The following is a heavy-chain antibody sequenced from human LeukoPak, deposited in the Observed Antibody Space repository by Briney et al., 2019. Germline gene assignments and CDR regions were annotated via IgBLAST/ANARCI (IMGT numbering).Heavy chain of an antibody. CDR1: GGSISTRSYY. CDR2: IYYSGKT. CDR3: AAQTVDSSGYYPYFFDY. D-gene: IGHD3-22*01. J-gene: IGHJ4*02. Sequence: PSETQSLTCTVSGGSISTRSYYWGWIRQPPGKGLEWIGSIYYSGKTYYNPSLKSRVTISVDTSKNQFSLKLSSVTAADTALYYCAAQTVDSSGYYPYFFDYWGQGTLVTVSS. V-gene: IGHV4-39*01.